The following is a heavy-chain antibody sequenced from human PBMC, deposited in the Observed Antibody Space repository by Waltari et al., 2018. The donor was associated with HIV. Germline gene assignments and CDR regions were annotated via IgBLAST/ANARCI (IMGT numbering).Heavy chain of an antibody. D-gene: IGHD1-26*01. J-gene: IGHJ4*02. CDR1: GFSSSSNNYY. CDR3: ARHKNRGSYFPVDF. V-gene: IGHV4-39*07. Sequence: QLQLHESGPGLVKPSETLSLTCIVSGFSSSSNNYYWGWIRQPPGKGLDWIGNIFYSGTTNYNPSLESRVTISIDTSKSQFSLNLDSVTAADTAIYYCARHKNRGSYFPVDFWGQGTLVAVSS. CDR2: IFYSGTT.